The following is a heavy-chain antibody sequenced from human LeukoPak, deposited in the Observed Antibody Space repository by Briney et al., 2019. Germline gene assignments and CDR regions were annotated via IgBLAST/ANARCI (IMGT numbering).Heavy chain of an antibody. Sequence: GGSLRLSCAASGFTFSSYWMSWVRQAPGKGLEWVANIKQDGSEKYYVDSVKGRFTISRDNAKNSLYLQMNSLRAEDTAVYYCARVSRELGIANEGNFDYWGQGTLVTVSS. D-gene: IGHD1-26*01. CDR1: GFTFSSYW. CDR2: IKQDGSEK. CDR3: ARVSRELGIANEGNFDY. J-gene: IGHJ4*02. V-gene: IGHV3-7*01.